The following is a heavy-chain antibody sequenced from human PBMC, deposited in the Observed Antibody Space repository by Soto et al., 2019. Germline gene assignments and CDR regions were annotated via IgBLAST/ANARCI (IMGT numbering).Heavy chain of an antibody. Sequence: EVQLVESGGGIVQPGRSLRLSCTTSGFTFDNYGLNWVRQAPGKGLEWVSGISWDSGRRVYADSVKGRFTISRDIAKNSLYLQMNSLRVEDTALYFCAKGPCSSVNCYFDYWGRGTLVTVSS. V-gene: IGHV3-9*01. D-gene: IGHD2-2*01. J-gene: IGHJ4*02. CDR2: ISWDSGRR. CDR1: GFTFDNYG. CDR3: AKGPCSSVNCYFDY.